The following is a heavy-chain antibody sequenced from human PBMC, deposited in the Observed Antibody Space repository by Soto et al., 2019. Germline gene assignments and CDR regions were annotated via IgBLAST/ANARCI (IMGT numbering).Heavy chain of an antibody. J-gene: IGHJ5*01. CDR3: GKDSPMYRSRWYRGYPKHWFDS. CDR1: GFTFSSYA. V-gene: IGHV3-23*01. Sequence: GGSLRLSCAASGFTFSSYAMSWVRQAPGKGLEWVSAISGSVGSTYYADSVKGRFTISRDNSKNTLYLQMNSLRAEDTAVYYCGKDSPMYRSRWYRGYPKHWFDSWGRGTRVTSS. CDR2: ISGSVGST. D-gene: IGHD6-19*01.